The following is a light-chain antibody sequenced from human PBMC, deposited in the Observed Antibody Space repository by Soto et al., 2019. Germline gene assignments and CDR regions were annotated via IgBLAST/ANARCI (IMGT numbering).Light chain of an antibody. CDR3: SSYATSTAYV. CDR1: SSDVGYYNR. V-gene: IGLV2-18*02. J-gene: IGLJ1*01. Sequence: QSALTQPPSVSGSPGQSVTISCTGTSSDVGYYNRVSWYQQPPGTAPKLMIYEVSNRPSGVPDRFSGSKSGNTASLTISGLQAEDEAGYYCSSYATSTAYVFGGGTKVTVL. CDR2: EVS.